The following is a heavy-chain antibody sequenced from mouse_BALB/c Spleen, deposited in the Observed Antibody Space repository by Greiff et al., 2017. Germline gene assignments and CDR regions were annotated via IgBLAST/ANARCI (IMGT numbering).Heavy chain of an antibody. J-gene: IGHJ3*01. CDR2: INPSNGGT. D-gene: IGHD2-2*01. V-gene: IGHV1S81*02. CDR1: GYTFTSYY. CDR3: TRGGYGYDEAWFAY. Sequence: QVQLQQPGAELVKPGASVKLSCKASGYTFTSYYMYWVKQRPGQGLEWIGGINPSNGGTNFNEKFKSKATLTVYKSSSTAYMQLSSLTSEDSAVYYCTRGGYGYDEAWFAYWGQGTLVTVSA.